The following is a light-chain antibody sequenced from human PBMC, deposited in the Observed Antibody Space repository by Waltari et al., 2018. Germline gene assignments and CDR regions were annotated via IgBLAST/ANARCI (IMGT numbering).Light chain of an antibody. CDR3: QQYNSYPYT. CDR2: TAS. J-gene: IGKJ2*01. V-gene: IGKV1-5*03. CDR1: QSISSL. Sequence: DIQMTQSPSTLSASVGDRVTITCRASQSISSLLAWYQQKAGKAPKLLIYTASSLEDGVPSIFSGSGSGTEFTLTISSLQPDDFAAYYCQQYNSYPYTFGQGTKLEIK.